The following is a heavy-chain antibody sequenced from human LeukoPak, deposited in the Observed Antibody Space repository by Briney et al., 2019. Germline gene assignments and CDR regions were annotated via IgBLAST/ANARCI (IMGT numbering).Heavy chain of an antibody. Sequence: ESLKISFKGSGYSFTSYWIGWVRKMLGKGLEWMGIIYPGHSDTRYSPSLQGHVTISADKSISSAYLQRSSLKASDTAMYYCARLARTRYAPYYHYFLDVWGKRTTVTVSS. V-gene: IGHV5-51*01. J-gene: IGHJ6*03. CDR2: IYPGHSDT. CDR1: GYSFTSYW. D-gene: IGHD2-21*01. CDR3: ARLARTRYAPYYHYFLDV.